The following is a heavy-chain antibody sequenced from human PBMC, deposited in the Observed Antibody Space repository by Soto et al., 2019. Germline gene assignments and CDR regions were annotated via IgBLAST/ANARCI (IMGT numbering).Heavy chain of an antibody. V-gene: IGHV3-23*01. Sequence: PGGSLRLSCAASGFTFSSYAMSWVRQAPGKGLEWVSAISGSGGSTYYADSVKGRFTISRDNSKNTLYLQMNSLRAEDTAVYYCAKWDSAYYYDSSGYFAFDIWGQGTMVTVSS. CDR2: ISGSGGST. D-gene: IGHD3-22*01. CDR3: AKWDSAYYYDSSGYFAFDI. J-gene: IGHJ3*02. CDR1: GFTFSSYA.